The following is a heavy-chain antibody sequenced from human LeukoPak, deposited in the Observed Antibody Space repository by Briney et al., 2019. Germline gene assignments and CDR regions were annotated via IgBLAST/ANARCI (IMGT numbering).Heavy chain of an antibody. CDR1: GGSISSYY. J-gene: IGHJ4*02. CDR3: ARGDIVVVPAVPTFDY. D-gene: IGHD2-2*01. V-gene: IGHV4-4*07. CDR2: IYTSGST. Sequence: SETLSLTCTVSGGSISSYYWSWIRQPAGKGLEWIGRIYTSGSTNYNPSLKSRVTMSVDTSKNQFSLKLSSVTAADTAVYYCARGDIVVVPAVPTFDYWGQGTLATVSS.